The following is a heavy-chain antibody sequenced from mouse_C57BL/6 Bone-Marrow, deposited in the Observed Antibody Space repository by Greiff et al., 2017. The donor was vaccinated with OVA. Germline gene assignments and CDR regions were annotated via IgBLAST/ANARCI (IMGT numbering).Heavy chain of an antibody. V-gene: IGHV1-80*01. CDR3: ARGAY. CDR1: GYTFSTYW. J-gene: IGHJ3*01. CDR2: IYPGDGDT. Sequence: LVESGASVKISCKASGYTFSTYWMNWVKQRPGKGLEWIGQIYPGDGDTNYNGKFKGKATLTADKSSSTAYMQLSSLTSADSAVYFCARGAYWGQGTLVTVSS.